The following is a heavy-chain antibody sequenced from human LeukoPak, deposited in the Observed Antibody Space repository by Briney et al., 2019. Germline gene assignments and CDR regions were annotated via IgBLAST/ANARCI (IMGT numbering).Heavy chain of an antibody. Sequence: PSETLSLTCAVYGGSFSGYYWSWIRQPPGKGLEWIGEINHSGSTNYNPSLKSRVTISVDTSKNQFSLKLSSVTAADTAVYYCARPGTNYYGSGSYYGYWGQGTLVTVSS. CDR2: INHSGST. D-gene: IGHD3-10*01. CDR3: ARPGTNYYGSGSYYGY. J-gene: IGHJ4*02. CDR1: GGSFSGYY. V-gene: IGHV4-34*01.